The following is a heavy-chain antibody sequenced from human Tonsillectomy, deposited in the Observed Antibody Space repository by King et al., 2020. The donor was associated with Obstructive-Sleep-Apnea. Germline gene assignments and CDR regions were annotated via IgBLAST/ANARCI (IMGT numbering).Heavy chain of an antibody. Sequence: QLQESGPGLVKPSETLSLTCTVSGGSISSYYWSWIRQPPGKGLEWIGYIYFSGSTNYNPSLNIRVTISVDTSKNHFSLKLSSVSAAATAVYYCARIGYSSGWAYFDYWGQGTLVTVSS. J-gene: IGHJ4*02. CDR1: GGSISSYY. CDR3: ARIGYSSGWAYFDY. V-gene: IGHV4-59*01. D-gene: IGHD6-19*01. CDR2: IYFSGST.